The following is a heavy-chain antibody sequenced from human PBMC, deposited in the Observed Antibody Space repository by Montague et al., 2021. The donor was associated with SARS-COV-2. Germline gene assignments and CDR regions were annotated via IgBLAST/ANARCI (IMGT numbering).Heavy chain of an antibody. V-gene: IGHV6-1*01. D-gene: IGHD6-19*01. Sequence: CAISGDSVSSNSAAWNWIRQSPSRGLEWLGRTYYRSKWYNDYALSVKSRITINPDTSKNQFSLQLNSVTPEDTAVYYCARGQQWLGAVYYYYGMDVWGQGTTVTGSS. J-gene: IGHJ6*02. CDR2: TYYRSKWYN. CDR1: GDSVSSNSAA. CDR3: ARGQQWLGAVYYYYGMDV.